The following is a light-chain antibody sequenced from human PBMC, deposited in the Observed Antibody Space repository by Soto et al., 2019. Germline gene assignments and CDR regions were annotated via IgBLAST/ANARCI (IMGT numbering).Light chain of an antibody. V-gene: IGKV1-39*01. CDR3: QQSYSTRRT. Sequence: DIQMTQSPSSLSASAGDRVTITCRASQSISTYLNWYQQKPGKAPKVLIYAASSLQIGVPSRFSGSGSGTDFTLTISSLQPEDFATYYCQQSYSTRRTFGQGTKVDIK. CDR2: AAS. CDR1: QSISTY. J-gene: IGKJ1*01.